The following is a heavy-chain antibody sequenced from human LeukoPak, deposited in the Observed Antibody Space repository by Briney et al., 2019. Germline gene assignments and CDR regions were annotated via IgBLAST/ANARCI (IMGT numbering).Heavy chain of an antibody. CDR2: INHSGST. J-gene: IGHJ6*03. D-gene: IGHD3-10*01. Sequence: PSETLSLTCAVYGGSFSGYHWSWIRQPPGKGLEWVGEINHSGSTNYNPSLKSRVTISVGTSKNQFSLKLSSVAAADSAVYYCARESGTMVRGSRRGYDDYYYYMDVWGKGTTVTISS. V-gene: IGHV4-34*01. CDR3: ARESGTMVRGSRRGYDDYYYYMDV. CDR1: GGSFSGYH.